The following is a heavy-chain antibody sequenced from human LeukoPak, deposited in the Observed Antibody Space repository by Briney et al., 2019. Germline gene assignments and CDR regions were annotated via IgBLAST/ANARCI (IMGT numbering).Heavy chain of an antibody. V-gene: IGHV5-51*01. CDR1: GYSFTSYW. CDR3: ARHEDPISSWYES. D-gene: IGHD6-13*01. Sequence: GEALKISCEGAGYSFTSYWIGWGRRMPGKGGEGRGIIYPGDSDTRYSPSFRGQVTMSADRSINTPYLHWRSLKASDTAMYYCARHEDPISSWYESWGQGTLVTVSS. J-gene: IGHJ5*02. CDR2: IYPGDSDT.